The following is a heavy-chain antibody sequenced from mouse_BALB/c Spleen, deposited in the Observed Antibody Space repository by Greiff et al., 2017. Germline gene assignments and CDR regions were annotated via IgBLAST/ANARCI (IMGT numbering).Heavy chain of an antibody. V-gene: IGHV5-9-4*01. D-gene: IGHD1-1*02. Sequence: EVQGVESGGGLVKPGGSLKLSCAASGFTFSSYAMSWVRQSPEKRLEWVAEISSGGSYTYYPDTVTGRFTISRDNAKNTLYLEMSSLRSEDTAMYYCARVGGNPTYAMDYWGQGTSVTVSS. CDR2: ISSGGSYT. CDR3: ARVGGNPTYAMDY. CDR1: GFTFSSYA. J-gene: IGHJ4*01.